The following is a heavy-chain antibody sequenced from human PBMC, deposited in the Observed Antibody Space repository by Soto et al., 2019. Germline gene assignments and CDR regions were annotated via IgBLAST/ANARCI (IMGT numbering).Heavy chain of an antibody. CDR2: ISYDGSNK. CDR3: AKEYYDFWSGYRNYYYYYMDV. D-gene: IGHD3-3*01. V-gene: IGHV3-30*18. Sequence: GGSLRLSCAASGFTFSSYGMHWVRQAPGKGLEWVAVISYDGSNKYYADSVKGRFTISRDNSKNTLYLQMNSLRAEDTAVYYCAKEYYDFWSGYRNYYYYYMDVWGKGTTVTVSS. J-gene: IGHJ6*03. CDR1: GFTFSSYG.